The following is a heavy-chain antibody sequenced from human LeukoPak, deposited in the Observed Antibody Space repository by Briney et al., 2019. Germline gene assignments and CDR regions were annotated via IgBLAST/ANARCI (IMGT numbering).Heavy chain of an antibody. J-gene: IGHJ6*03. Sequence: PSETLSLTCTVSGASISSSSYFWGWIRQSPGKGLEYIGSVYYSGRTYYNPSLKSRVTISLDTSKNQFSLKLSSVTAADTAVYYCARDRHDTYYYYMDVWGKGTTVTVSS. D-gene: IGHD1-1*01. V-gene: IGHV4-39*02. CDR1: GASISSSSYF. CDR2: VYYSGRT. CDR3: ARDRHDTYYYYMDV.